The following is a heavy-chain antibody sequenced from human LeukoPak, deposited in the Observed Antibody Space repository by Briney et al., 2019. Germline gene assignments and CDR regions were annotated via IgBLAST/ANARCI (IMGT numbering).Heavy chain of an antibody. Sequence: GGSLRLSCAASGFTFSSYGMHWVRQAPGKGLEWVAVISYYGSSKDYADSVKGRFTISRDNSKNTLYLQMNSLRAEDTALYYCAKSLGDYFDYWGQGTLVTVSS. CDR1: GFTFSSYG. D-gene: IGHD3-16*01. CDR2: ISYYGSSK. J-gene: IGHJ4*02. CDR3: AKSLGDYFDY. V-gene: IGHV3-30*18.